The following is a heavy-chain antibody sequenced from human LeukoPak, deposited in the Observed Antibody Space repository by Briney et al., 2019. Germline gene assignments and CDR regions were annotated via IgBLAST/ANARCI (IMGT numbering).Heavy chain of an antibody. V-gene: IGHV3-48*03. D-gene: IGHD3-22*01. CDR1: GFTFISYE. Sequence: GGSLRLSCAASGFTFISYEMNWVRQAPGKGLEWVSYISSGGSTIYYAESVKGRFTISRDNATNSLYLQMNSLRAEDTAVYYCARSTIYYDSSGYSKGIDYWGQGTLVTVSS. J-gene: IGHJ4*02. CDR2: ISSGGSTI. CDR3: ARSTIYYDSSGYSKGIDY.